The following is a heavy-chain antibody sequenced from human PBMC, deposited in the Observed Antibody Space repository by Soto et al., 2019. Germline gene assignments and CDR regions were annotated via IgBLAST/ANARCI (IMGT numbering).Heavy chain of an antibody. CDR2: IYHSGST. CDR1: GGSISSGGYS. J-gene: IGHJ4*02. D-gene: IGHD4-17*01. CDR3: ARGGRDYGDYTEY. V-gene: IGHV4-30-2*01. Sequence: QLQLQESGSGLVKPSQTLSLTCAVSGGSISSGGYSWSWIRQPPGKGLEWIGYIYHSGSTNYNPSIKSRATIAVDRSKTQFSLKLSSVTAADTAVYYCARGGRDYGDYTEYWGQGTLVTVSS.